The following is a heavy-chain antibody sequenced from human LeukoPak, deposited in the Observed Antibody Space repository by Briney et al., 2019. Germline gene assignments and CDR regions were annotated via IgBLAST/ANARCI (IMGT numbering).Heavy chain of an antibody. D-gene: IGHD2-2*01. CDR1: GGSISGSSYY. V-gene: IGHV4-39*07. J-gene: IGHJ5*02. Sequence: SETLSLTCTVSGGSISGSSYYWGWIRQPPGKGLEWIGSIYYSGSTYYNPSLKSRVTISVDTSKNQFSLKLSSVTAADTAVYYCAGANIVVVPAATSYNWFDPWGQGTLVTVSS. CDR3: AGANIVVVPAATSYNWFDP. CDR2: IYYSGST.